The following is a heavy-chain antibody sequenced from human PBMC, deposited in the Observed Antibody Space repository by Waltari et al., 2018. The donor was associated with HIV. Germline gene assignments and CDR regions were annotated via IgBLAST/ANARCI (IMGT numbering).Heavy chain of an antibody. CDR3: ARGGFYGSGSKVN. CDR1: GFPFRSYW. J-gene: IGHJ4*02. Sequence: EVQLVESGGGLVQPGGSLRLSCAASGFPFRSYWMSWVRPAPGKGVEGGAKIKQDGSEKYYVDSVNGRFTISRDNAENSLYLQMNSLRAEDTAVYYCARGGFYGSGSKVNWGQGTLVTVSS. V-gene: IGHV3-7*04. D-gene: IGHD3-10*01. CDR2: IKQDGSEK.